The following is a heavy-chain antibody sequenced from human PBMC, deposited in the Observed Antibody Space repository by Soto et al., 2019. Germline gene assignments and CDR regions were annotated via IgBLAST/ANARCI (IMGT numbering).Heavy chain of an antibody. D-gene: IGHD6-13*01. Sequence: QVPLVQSGAEVKKPGASVKVSCKASGYTFTSYAMHWVRQAPGQRLEWMGWINAGNGNTKYSQKFQGRVTITRDTSASTAYMELSSLRSEDTAVYYCARSSSSLRGWFDPWGQGTLVTVSS. J-gene: IGHJ5*02. V-gene: IGHV1-3*01. CDR3: ARSSSSLRGWFDP. CDR1: GYTFTSYA. CDR2: INAGNGNT.